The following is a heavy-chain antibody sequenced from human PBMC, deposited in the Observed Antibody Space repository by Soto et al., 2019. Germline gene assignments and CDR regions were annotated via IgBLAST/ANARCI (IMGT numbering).Heavy chain of an antibody. CDR1: GYSISSGEY. J-gene: IGHJ4*02. V-gene: IGHV4-38-2*01. D-gene: IGHD4-17*01. CDR2: IYHSGST. Sequence: NPXETLSLNCAVSGYSISSGEYWGWIRQPPGKGLEWIGSIYHSGSTYYNPSLKSRVTISIDTSKNQFSLKLSSVTAADTAVYYCARAKTTLVTPHFDYWGQGTLVTVSS. CDR3: ARAKTTLVTPHFDY.